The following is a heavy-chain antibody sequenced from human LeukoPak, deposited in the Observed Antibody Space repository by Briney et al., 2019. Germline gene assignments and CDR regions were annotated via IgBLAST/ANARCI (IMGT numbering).Heavy chain of an antibody. D-gene: IGHD3-3*01. CDR1: GFTFSSYA. Sequence: GGSLRLSCAASGFTFSSYAMGWVRQAPGKGLEWVSAISGSGGSTYYADSVKGRFTISRDNSKNTLYLQMNSLRAEDTAVYYCAKSEGWSGYYFWGQGTLVTVSS. J-gene: IGHJ4*02. CDR2: ISGSGGST. V-gene: IGHV3-23*01. CDR3: AKSEGWSGYYF.